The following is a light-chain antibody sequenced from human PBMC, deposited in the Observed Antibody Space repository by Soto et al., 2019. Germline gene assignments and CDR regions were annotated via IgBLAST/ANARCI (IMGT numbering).Light chain of an antibody. J-gene: IGKJ1*01. Sequence: ERVMTQSPATLSVSPGERATLSCRASQSVSSNLAWYQQKPGQAPRLLIYGASTRATGIPARFSGSGSGTEFTLTISSLQSEDFAVYYCQQYGNWPWTFGQGTKVDI. CDR1: QSVSSN. CDR3: QQYGNWPWT. V-gene: IGKV3-15*01. CDR2: GAS.